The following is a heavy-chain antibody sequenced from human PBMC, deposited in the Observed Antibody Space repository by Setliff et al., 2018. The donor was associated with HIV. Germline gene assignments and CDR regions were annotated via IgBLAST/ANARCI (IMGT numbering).Heavy chain of an antibody. D-gene: IGHD2-2*01. Sequence: GGSLRLSCAASGFTFSSYGIHWVRQAPGKGLEWVALIWYDGSNKYYADSVKGRFTISRDNSKNTLYLQMSSLRAEDTAVYYCAKEDQRVTSVDYWGQGTPVTVSS. J-gene: IGHJ4*02. CDR1: GFTFSSYG. CDR2: IWYDGSNK. CDR3: AKEDQRVTSVDY. V-gene: IGHV3-33*06.